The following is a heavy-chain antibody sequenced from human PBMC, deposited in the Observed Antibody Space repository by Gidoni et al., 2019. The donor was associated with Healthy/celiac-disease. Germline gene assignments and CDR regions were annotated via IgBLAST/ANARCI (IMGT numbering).Heavy chain of an antibody. CDR3: ARGRGIAVAATPEYFQH. CDR1: GGSFSGYY. V-gene: IGHV4-34*01. J-gene: IGHJ1*01. D-gene: IGHD6-19*01. CDR2: INHSGST. Sequence: QVQLQQRGAGLLKPSETLSLTCAVYGGSFSGYYWSWIRQPPGKGLEWIGEINHSGSTNYNPSLKSRVTISVDTSKNQFSLKLSSVTAADTAVYYCARGRGIAVAATPEYFQHWGQGTLVTVSS.